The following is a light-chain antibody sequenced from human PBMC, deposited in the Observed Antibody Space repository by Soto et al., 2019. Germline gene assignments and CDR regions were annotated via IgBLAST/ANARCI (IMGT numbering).Light chain of an antibody. CDR3: QQYNNWPPTWT. J-gene: IGKJ1*01. V-gene: IGKV3-15*01. CDR2: GVS. Sequence: EILMTQSPATLSVSPVERATLSCRASQSVSSNLAWYQQKPGQAPRLLIYGVSTRATDIPARFSGSGSGTEFTLTISSLQSEDFAVYYCQQYNNWPPTWTFGQGNKVDI. CDR1: QSVSSN.